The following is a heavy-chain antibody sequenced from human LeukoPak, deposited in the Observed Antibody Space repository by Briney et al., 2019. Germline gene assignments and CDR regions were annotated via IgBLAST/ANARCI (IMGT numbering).Heavy chain of an antibody. CDR1: GYTFTGYY. CDR2: INPNSGGT. Sequence: ASVKVSCKASGYTFTGYYMHWVRQAPGQGLEWMGWINPNSGGTNYAQKFQGWVTMTRDTSISTAYMELSRLRSDDTAVYYCARGDDRSGYYYIYYFDYWGQGTLVTVSS. V-gene: IGHV1-2*04. CDR3: ARGDDRSGYYYIYYFDY. J-gene: IGHJ4*02. D-gene: IGHD3-22*01.